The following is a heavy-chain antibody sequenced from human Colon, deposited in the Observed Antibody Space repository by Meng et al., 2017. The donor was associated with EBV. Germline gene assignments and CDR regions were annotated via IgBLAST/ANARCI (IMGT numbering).Heavy chain of an antibody. D-gene: IGHD1-14*01. CDR1: GGSMSSGDYF. CDR2: IYYSGNT. V-gene: IGHV4-30-4*01. Sequence: QVQVQESGPGLVKPSQTLSLTCTVSGGSMSSGDYFWNWIRQPPGKGLEWIGYIYYSGNTYYNPSLKSRVTISIDTSKNQFSLKLSSVTAADTAVYYCARAEYYNWFDPWGKGTLSNVSS. CDR3: ARAEYYNWFDP. J-gene: IGHJ5*02.